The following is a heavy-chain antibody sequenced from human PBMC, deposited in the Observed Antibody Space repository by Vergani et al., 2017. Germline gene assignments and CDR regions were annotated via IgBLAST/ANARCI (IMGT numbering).Heavy chain of an antibody. V-gene: IGHV3-9*03. CDR3: AKDMGGYDYGTLDY. J-gene: IGHJ4*02. CDR1: GFTFDDYA. CDR2: ISWNSGSI. Sequence: EVQLVESGGGLVQPGRSLRLSCAASGFTFDDYAMHWVRQAPGKGLEWVSGISWNSGSIGYADSVKGRFTISRDNAKNSLYLQMNSRRAEDMALYYCAKDMGGYDYGTLDYWGQGTLVTVSS. D-gene: IGHD5-12*01.